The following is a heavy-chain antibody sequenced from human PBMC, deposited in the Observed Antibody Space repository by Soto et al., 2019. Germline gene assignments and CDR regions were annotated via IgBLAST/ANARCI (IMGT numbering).Heavy chain of an antibody. CDR3: ARTPETSGYYYYFDY. CDR2: ISYSGNNK. V-gene: IGHV3-30-3*01. CDR1: GFTFSYYA. D-gene: IGHD3-22*01. J-gene: IGHJ4*02. Sequence: QVQLVESGGGVVQPGRSLRLSCAASGFTFSYYAMHWVHQAPGKGLEWVALISYSGNNKYYADSVKGRFTISRDNSENTLYLQMNSLGAEDTAIYYCARTPETSGYYYYFDYWGQGTLITVSS.